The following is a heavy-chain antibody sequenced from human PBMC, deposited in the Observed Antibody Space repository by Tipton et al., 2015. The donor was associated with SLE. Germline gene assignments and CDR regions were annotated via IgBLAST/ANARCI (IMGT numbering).Heavy chain of an antibody. V-gene: IGHV4-4*08. D-gene: IGHD6-13*01. CDR2: IYHSGTT. CDR1: GGSISSYY. CDR3: ARVMWQQVVGS. Sequence: GLVKPSETLSLTCNVSGGSISSYYWSWIRQPPGKGLEWIGYIYHSGTTNYNPSLKSRVTISVDTSKNQFSLNLKSVTAADTAVYYCARVMWQQVVGSWGQGTLVTVSS. J-gene: IGHJ4*02.